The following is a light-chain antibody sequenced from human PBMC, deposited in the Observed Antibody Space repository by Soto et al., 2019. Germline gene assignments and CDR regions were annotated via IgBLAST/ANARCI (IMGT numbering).Light chain of an antibody. CDR1: SSDVGGYNY. CDR3: CSYAGSFVV. J-gene: IGLJ2*01. Sequence: QSALTQPRSVSGSPGQSVTISCTGTSSDVGGYNYVSWYQQHPGKAPKLMIYDVSKRPSGVPDRFSGSKSGNTDSLTISGLQAEDEADYYCCSYAGSFVVFGGGTKVTVL. CDR2: DVS. V-gene: IGLV2-11*01.